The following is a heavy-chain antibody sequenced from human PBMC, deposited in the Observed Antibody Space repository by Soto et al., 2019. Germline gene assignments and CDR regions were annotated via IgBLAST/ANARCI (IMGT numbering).Heavy chain of an antibody. J-gene: IGHJ5*02. V-gene: IGHV3-74*01. CDR3: ARALPDYYPLARFEP. Sequence: GGSLRLSCAASGFTFSSYWMHWVRQAPGKGLVWVSRINSDGSSTSYADSVKGRFTISRDNAKNTLYLQMNSLRAEDTAVYYCARALPDYYPLARFEPWGQGTLVTVSS. CDR1: GFTFSSYW. D-gene: IGHD3-10*01. CDR2: INSDGSST.